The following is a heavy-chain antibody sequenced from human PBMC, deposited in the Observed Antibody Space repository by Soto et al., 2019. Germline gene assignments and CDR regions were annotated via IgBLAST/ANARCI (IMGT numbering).Heavy chain of an antibody. V-gene: IGHV4-34*01. CDR2: INHSGST. CDR1: GGSFSGYY. D-gene: IGHD2-2*01. Sequence: SETLSLTCAVYGGSFSGYYWSWIRQPPGKGLEWIGEINHSGSTNYNPSIKSRVTISVDTSKNQFSLELGSGTAADTAVYYCARVLPALGVVVPAAIGSVGIVDYWGQGTLVTVSS. CDR3: ARVLPALGVVVPAAIGSVGIVDY. J-gene: IGHJ4*02.